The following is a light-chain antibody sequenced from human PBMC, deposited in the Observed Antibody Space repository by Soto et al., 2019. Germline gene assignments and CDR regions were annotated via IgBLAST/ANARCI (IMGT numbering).Light chain of an antibody. J-gene: IGKJ1*01. CDR3: QQYAYWPET. CDR1: QSVRTN. V-gene: IGKV3D-15*01. CDR2: YSS. Sequence: EVMMTQFPDTVSVTPGETVTLSCGASQSVRTNLAWYQQRPGQAPRLLIHYSSTRASDIPARFSGSGSGTNFTLAISSLQSEDVAVYYRQQYAYWPETVGQVTTADIK.